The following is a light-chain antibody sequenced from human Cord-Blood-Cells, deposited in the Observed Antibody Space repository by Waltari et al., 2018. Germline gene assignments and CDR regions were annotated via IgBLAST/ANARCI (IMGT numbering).Light chain of an antibody. CDR2: AAS. J-gene: IGKJ3*01. CDR1: QSISIY. V-gene: IGKV1-39*01. CDR3: QQSYSTPFP. Sequence: DIQMTQSPSSLSASVGDRVTITCRASQSISIYLNWYQQKPGKAPNLLIYAASSLQSGVPSRFSGSGSGTDFTITISSLQPEDFATYYCQQSYSTPFPFGPGTKVDIK.